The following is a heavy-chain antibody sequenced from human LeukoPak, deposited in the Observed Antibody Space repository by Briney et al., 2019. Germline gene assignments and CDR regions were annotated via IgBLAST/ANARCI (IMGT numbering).Heavy chain of an antibody. J-gene: IGHJ4*02. Sequence: SETLSLTCTVSGGSIRSYYLSWIRQPPGKGLEWIGYIYYSGSTNYNPSLKSRVTISVDTSKNQFSLKLSSVTAADTAVYYCARAYSDYVWGSYPMDYWGQGTPVTVSS. CDR1: GGSIRSYY. CDR3: ARAYSDYVWGSYPMDY. D-gene: IGHD3-16*02. V-gene: IGHV4-59*01. CDR2: IYYSGST.